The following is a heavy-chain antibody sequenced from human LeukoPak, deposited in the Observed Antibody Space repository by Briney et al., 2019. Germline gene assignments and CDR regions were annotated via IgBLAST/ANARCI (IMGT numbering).Heavy chain of an antibody. Sequence: KPGGSLRLSCAASGFTFSSYSMNWVRQAPGKGLEWVSSISSSSSYIYYADSVKGRFTISRGNAKNSLYLQMNSLRAEDTAVYYCAGEGAYYGSGSYSYWGQGTLVTVSS. CDR1: GFTFSSYS. J-gene: IGHJ4*02. D-gene: IGHD3-10*01. CDR3: AGEGAYYGSGSYSY. CDR2: ISSSSSYI. V-gene: IGHV3-21*01.